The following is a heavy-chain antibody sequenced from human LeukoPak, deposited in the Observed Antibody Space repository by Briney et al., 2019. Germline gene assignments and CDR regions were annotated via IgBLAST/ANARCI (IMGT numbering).Heavy chain of an antibody. J-gene: IGHJ4*02. CDR2: IYTSGST. V-gene: IGHV4-4*07. D-gene: IGHD2-2*01. CDR3: ARLSADSSSSRGFDY. Sequence: SETLSLTCTVSGASISSYYWTWIRQPAGKGLEWIGRIYTSGSTNYNPSLKSRVAMSVDTSKNQFSLKLSSVTAADTAVYYCARLSADSSSSRGFDYWGQGTLVTVSS. CDR1: GASISSYY.